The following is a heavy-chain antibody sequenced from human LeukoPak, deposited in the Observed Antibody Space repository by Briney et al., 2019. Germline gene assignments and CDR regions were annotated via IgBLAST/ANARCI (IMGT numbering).Heavy chain of an antibody. Sequence: PSETLSLTCAVYGGSFSGYYWSWIRQPPGKGLEWIGFIYRSGITSYNPSLKSRVTISIDTSKNDFSLNLTSVTAADTAVYYCARAPSDWGATNWFDPWGHGTLVTVSS. CDR3: ARAPSDWGATNWFDP. V-gene: IGHV4-59*01. D-gene: IGHD7-27*01. CDR1: GGSFSGYY. J-gene: IGHJ5*02. CDR2: IYRSGIT.